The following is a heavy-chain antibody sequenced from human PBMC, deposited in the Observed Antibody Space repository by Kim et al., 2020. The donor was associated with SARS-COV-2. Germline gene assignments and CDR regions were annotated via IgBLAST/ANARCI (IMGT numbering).Heavy chain of an antibody. J-gene: IGHJ6*02. CDR3: ARDPTRIQLWSLVYYYGMDV. CDR1: GGTFSSYA. V-gene: IGHV1-69*06. CDR2: IIPIFGTA. D-gene: IGHD5-18*01. Sequence: SVKVSCKASGGTFSSYAISWVRQAPGQGLEWMGGIIPIFGTANYAQKFQGRVTITADKSTSTAYMELSSLRSEDTAVYYCARDPTRIQLWSLVYYYGMDVWGQGTTVTVSS.